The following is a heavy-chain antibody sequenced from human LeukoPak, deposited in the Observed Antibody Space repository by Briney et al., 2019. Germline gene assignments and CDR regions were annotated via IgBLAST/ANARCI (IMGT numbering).Heavy chain of an antibody. CDR2: ISGSGGST. V-gene: IGHV3-23*01. CDR3: AKGEYSSSWYFDY. CDR1: GFTFSSYA. J-gene: IGHJ4*02. Sequence: PVVSLRLSCAASGFTFSSYAMSWVRQAPGKGLEWVSAISGSGGSTYYADSVKGRFTISRDNSKNTLYLQMNSLRSEDTAVYYCAKGEYSSSWYFDYWGQGTLVTVSS. D-gene: IGHD6-13*01.